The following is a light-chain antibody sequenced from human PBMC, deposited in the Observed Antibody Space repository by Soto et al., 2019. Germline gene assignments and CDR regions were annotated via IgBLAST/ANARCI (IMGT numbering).Light chain of an antibody. J-gene: IGKJ3*01. V-gene: IGKV3-20*01. CDR2: GAS. CDR1: QSVSSSY. CDR3: QQYGSSPGLFT. Sequence: EIVLTQSPGTLSLSPGERATLSCRASQSVSSSYLAWYQQKPGQAPRLLIYGASSRATGIPDRFSGSGSGTDFTLTISRLEPEDFEVYYCQQYGSSPGLFTFGPGTKVDIK.